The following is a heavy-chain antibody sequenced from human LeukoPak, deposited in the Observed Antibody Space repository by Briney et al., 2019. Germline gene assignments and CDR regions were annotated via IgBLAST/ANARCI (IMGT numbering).Heavy chain of an antibody. Sequence: GQSLRLSCAVSGFTVSSNYMSWVRQAPGKGLEWVSTISGSGGGTYYADSVKGRFTISRDDSKNTLYLQMNSLRADDTAVYYCAKDLGRYRNNFFDYWGQGNLVTVSS. CDR2: ISGSGGGT. D-gene: IGHD1-26*01. J-gene: IGHJ4*02. CDR1: GFTVSSNY. CDR3: AKDLGRYRNNFFDY. V-gene: IGHV3-23*01.